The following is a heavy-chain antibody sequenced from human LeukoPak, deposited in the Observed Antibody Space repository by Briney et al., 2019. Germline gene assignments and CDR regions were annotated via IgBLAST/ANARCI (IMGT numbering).Heavy chain of an antibody. CDR2: VYYSGST. D-gene: IGHD2-15*01. CDR3: ARHRGGSSPSVFDS. J-gene: IGHJ4*02. Sequence: SSETLSLTCTVSGGSVSSSSYYWGWILQPPGKGLEWIGSVYYSGSTYYNPSLKSRVTISVDTSKNQFSLKMSSVTAADTTLFYCARHRGGSSPSVFDSWGQGTLVTVSS. CDR1: GGSVSSSSYY. V-gene: IGHV4-39*01.